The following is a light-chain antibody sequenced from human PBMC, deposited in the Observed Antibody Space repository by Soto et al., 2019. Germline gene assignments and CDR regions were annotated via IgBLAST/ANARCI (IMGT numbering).Light chain of an antibody. V-gene: IGKV1-5*03. J-gene: IGKJ5*01. CDR1: QTISSW. CDR2: KAS. Sequence: DIQMTQSPSTLSVSVGDRFTITCRASQTISSWLAWYQQKPGKAPKLLIYKASTLKSGVPSRFSGSGSGTEFTLTISSLQPDDFATYYCQQLNNYPVTFGQGTRLEIK. CDR3: QQLNNYPVT.